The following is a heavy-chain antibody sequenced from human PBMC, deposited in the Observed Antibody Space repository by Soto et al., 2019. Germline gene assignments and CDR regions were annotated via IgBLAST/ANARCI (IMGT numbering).Heavy chain of an antibody. CDR1: GFTFSSYS. CDR2: ISSSSSTI. J-gene: IGHJ4*02. D-gene: IGHD6-19*01. Sequence: GGSLRLSCAASGFTFSSYSMNWVRQAPGKGLEWVAYISSSSSTIYYADSVKGRFTISRDNAKNSLYLQMNSLRDEDTAVYYCARVQNGWYGNFDYWGQGTLVTVSS. CDR3: ARVQNGWYGNFDY. V-gene: IGHV3-48*02.